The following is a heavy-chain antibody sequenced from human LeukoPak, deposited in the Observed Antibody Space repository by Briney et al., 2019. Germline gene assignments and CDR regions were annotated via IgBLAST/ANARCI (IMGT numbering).Heavy chain of an antibody. V-gene: IGHV1-69*02. CDR3: ARAAYYYDSSGYYFDY. Sequence: SVKVSCKASGGTFISYTISWVRQAPGQGGEWMGRIIPILGIANHAQKFQGRVTITADKSTSTAYMELSSLRSEDTAVYYCARAAYYYDSSGYYFDYWGQGTLVTVSS. D-gene: IGHD3-22*01. CDR1: GGTFISYT. J-gene: IGHJ4*02. CDR2: IIPILGIA.